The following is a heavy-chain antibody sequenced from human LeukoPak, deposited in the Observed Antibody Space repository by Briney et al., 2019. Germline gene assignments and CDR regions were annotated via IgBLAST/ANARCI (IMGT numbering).Heavy chain of an antibody. CDR1: GFTVSSNY. CDR3: ARDRTTYYYGSMDV. V-gene: IGHV3-66*01. J-gene: IGHJ6*02. D-gene: IGHD3-10*01. Sequence: GGFLRLSCAASGFTVSSNYMRWVRQAPGKGLEWVSVIYSGGSTYYADSVKGRFTISRDNSKNTLYLQMNSLRAEDTAVYYCARDRTTYYYGSMDVWGQGTTVTVSS. CDR2: IYSGGST.